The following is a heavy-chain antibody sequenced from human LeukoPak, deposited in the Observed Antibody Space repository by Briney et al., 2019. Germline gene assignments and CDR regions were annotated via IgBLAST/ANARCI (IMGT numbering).Heavy chain of an antibody. D-gene: IGHD3-22*01. CDR2: ISYDGSNK. V-gene: IGHV3-30*18. CDR3: AKGDYDSSGYYDY. J-gene: IGHJ4*02. CDR1: GFTFSSYG. Sequence: GGSLRLSCAASGFTFSSYGMHWVRQAPGKGLEWVAVISYDGSNKYYADSVKGRFTISRDNSKNTLYLQMNSLRAEDTAVYYCAKGDYDSSGYYDYWGQGTLVTVPS.